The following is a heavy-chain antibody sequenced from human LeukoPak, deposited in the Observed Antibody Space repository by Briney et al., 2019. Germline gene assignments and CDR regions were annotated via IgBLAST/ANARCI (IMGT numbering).Heavy chain of an antibody. V-gene: IGHV4-31*03. CDR1: GGSISSGGYY. Sequence: PSETLSLTCTVSGGSISSGGYYWSWIRQHPGKGLEWIGNIYYSGSTYYNPSLKSRVTISVDTSKNQFSLKLSSVTAADTAVYYCARVDYATGYFDYWGQGTLVTVSS. CDR3: ARVDYATGYFDY. CDR2: IYYSGST. D-gene: IGHD3-10*01. J-gene: IGHJ4*02.